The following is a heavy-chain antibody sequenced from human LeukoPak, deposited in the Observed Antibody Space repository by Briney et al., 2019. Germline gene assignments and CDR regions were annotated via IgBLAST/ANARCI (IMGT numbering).Heavy chain of an antibody. D-gene: IGHD2-2*02. V-gene: IGHV1-18*01. Sequence: ASVKVSCKASGYTFTSYGISWVRQAPGQGLEWMGWISAYNGNTNYAQKLQGRVTMTTDTSTSTAYMELRSLRSDDTAVYYCARILVCSSTSCYTSGNYYYYGMDVWGQGTTVTVSS. CDR3: ARILVCSSTSCYTSGNYYYYGMDV. CDR1: GYTFTSYG. CDR2: ISAYNGNT. J-gene: IGHJ6*02.